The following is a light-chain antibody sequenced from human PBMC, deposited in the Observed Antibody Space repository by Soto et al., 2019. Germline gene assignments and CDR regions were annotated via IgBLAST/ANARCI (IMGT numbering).Light chain of an antibody. J-gene: IGLJ2*01. V-gene: IGLV1-47*01. CDR2: RNN. CDR3: STWDDSLPGIVV. Sequence: QSVLTQPPSASGTPGQTVTISFSGSNSNIGSNYVCWYQQLPGTAPKLLIYRNNHRPSGVPDRFSGSKSGTSASLAISGLRSEDEADYYCSTWDDSLPGIVVFGGGTKLTVL. CDR1: NSNIGSNY.